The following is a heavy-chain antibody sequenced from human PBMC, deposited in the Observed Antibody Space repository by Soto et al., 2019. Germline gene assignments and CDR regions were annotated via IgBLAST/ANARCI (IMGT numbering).Heavy chain of an antibody. Sequence: PSETLSLTCAVSGGSLSSGGYSWSWIRQPPGKGLEWIGYIYHSGSIYYNPSLKSRVTISVDRSKNQFSLKLSSVTAADTAVYYCARQGGEGYAFDIWGQGTMVNGSS. D-gene: IGHD3-10*01. CDR2: IYHSGSI. J-gene: IGHJ3*02. CDR1: GGSLSSGGYS. V-gene: IGHV4-30-2*01. CDR3: ARQGGEGYAFDI.